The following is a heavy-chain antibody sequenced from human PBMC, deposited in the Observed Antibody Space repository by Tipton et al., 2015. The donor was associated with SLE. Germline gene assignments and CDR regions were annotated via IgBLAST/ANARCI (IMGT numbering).Heavy chain of an antibody. Sequence: GLVKPSETLSLTCTVSGGSISSSRYYWGWIRQHPGKGLEWIGYIYYSGSTYYNPSLKSRVTISVDTSKNQFSLKLSSVTAADTAVYYCARGGLAAAGIPPFDYWGQGTLVTVSS. CDR3: ARGGLAAAGIPPFDY. D-gene: IGHD6-13*01. CDR1: GGSISSSRYY. CDR2: IYYSGST. V-gene: IGHV4-31*03. J-gene: IGHJ4*02.